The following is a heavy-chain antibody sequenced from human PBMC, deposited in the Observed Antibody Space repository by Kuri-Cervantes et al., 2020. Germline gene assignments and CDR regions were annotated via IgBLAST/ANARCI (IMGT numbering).Heavy chain of an antibody. Sequence: ASVKVSCKASGYTFTSYGISWVRQAPGQGLEWMGWISAYNGNTNYAQKLQGRVTMTTDTSTSTAYMELSSLRSEDTAVYYCARGGAGRWELLRHAFDIWGQGTMVTVSS. CDR3: ARGGAGRWELLRHAFDI. D-gene: IGHD1-26*01. CDR2: ISAYNGNT. CDR1: GYTFTSYG. V-gene: IGHV1-18*01. J-gene: IGHJ3*02.